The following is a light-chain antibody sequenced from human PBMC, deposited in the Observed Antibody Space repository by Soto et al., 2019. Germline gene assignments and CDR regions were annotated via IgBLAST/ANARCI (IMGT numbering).Light chain of an antibody. CDR1: QRITTY. Sequence: IQMTQSPSSLSASVGDRVTITCRASQRITTYLNWYQQKPGEAPKLLISTSGTLQRGVPSRFSGSGSWTDFTRTITALRPDDFATYFGQQYYSTPYTFGHGTKLEIK. CDR3: QQYYSTPYT. V-gene: IGKV1-39*01. J-gene: IGKJ2*01. CDR2: TSG.